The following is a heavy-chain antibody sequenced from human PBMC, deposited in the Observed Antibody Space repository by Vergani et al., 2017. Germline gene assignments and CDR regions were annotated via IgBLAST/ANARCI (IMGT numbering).Heavy chain of an antibody. CDR3: ARRGGSSWYDYYYYYMDV. CDR2: VFYGGRT. D-gene: IGHD6-13*01. J-gene: IGHJ6*03. V-gene: IGHV4-39*01. Sequence: QMHLQESGPGLVKPSETLSLSCTVSGDSISTSSYAWGWIRQPPGKTLEWIGTVFYGGRTSYNPSLKSRVTLSLDTSKKQISLHLTSVTAADTAVYYCARRGGSSWYDYYYYYMDVWGKGTTVTVSS. CDR1: GDSISTSSYA.